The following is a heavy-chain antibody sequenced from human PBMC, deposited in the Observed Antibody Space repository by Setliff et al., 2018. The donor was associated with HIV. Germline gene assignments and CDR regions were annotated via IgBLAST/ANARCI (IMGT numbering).Heavy chain of an antibody. CDR3: VRHGGWYRGSEYFQH. CDR2: INGSGNT. Sequence: PSETLSLTCIVSGGSISSTSYYWGWIRQPPGRGLKWIGSINGSGNTFYNPSLKNRVTIYVDTSKYQFSLRLNSVTAADTAAYYCVRHGGWYRGSEYFQHWGQGTLVTVSS. CDR1: GGSISSTSYY. D-gene: IGHD6-19*01. J-gene: IGHJ1*01. V-gene: IGHV4-39*01.